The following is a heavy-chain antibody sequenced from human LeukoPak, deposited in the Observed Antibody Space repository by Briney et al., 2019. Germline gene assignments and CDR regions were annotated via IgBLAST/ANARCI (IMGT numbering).Heavy chain of an antibody. CDR3: ARDPAQPATHSSSSFSNWFDP. CDR1: GFTFSDYY. Sequence: GGSLRLSCAASGFTFSDYYMSWIRQAPGKGLEWVSYISSSGSTIYYADSVKGRFTISRDNAKNSLYLQMNSLRAEDTAVYYCARDPAQPATHSSSSFSNWFDPWGQGTLVTVSS. CDR2: ISSSGSTI. J-gene: IGHJ5*02. V-gene: IGHV3-11*01. D-gene: IGHD6-6*01.